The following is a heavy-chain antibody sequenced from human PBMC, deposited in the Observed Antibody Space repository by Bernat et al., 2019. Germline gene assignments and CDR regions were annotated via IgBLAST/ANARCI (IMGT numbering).Heavy chain of an antibody. CDR2: INQDGSEK. V-gene: IGHV3-7*03. Sequence: EVQLVESGGGLVQPGGSLRLSCAASGFTFSGYWMNWVRQAPGQGLEWVANINQDGSEKYYVGSVGGRFTISRDNAKNSLYLQMNSLRAEDTAVYYCARANAMDVWGQGTTVTVSS. J-gene: IGHJ6*02. CDR1: GFTFSGYW. CDR3: ARANAMDV.